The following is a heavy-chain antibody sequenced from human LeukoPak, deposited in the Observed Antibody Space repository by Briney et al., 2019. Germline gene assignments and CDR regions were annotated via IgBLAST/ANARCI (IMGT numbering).Heavy chain of an antibody. V-gene: IGHV4-34*01. CDR3: AITGPHYYGSGSPFDY. Sequence: SETLSLTCAVYGGSFSGYYWSWIRQPPGKGLEWIGDINHSGSTNFNPSLKSRVIISVDTSKNQFSLKVSSVTAADTAIYYCAITGPHYYGSGSPFDYWGQGTLVTVSS. J-gene: IGHJ4*02. CDR2: INHSGST. CDR1: GGSFSGYY. D-gene: IGHD3-10*01.